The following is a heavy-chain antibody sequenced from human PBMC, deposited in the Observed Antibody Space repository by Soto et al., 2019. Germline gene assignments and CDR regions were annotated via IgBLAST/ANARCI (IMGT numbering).Heavy chain of an antibody. CDR1: GLNFKYVW. J-gene: IGHJ4*02. CDR3: TPNADFDY. Sequence: PGWSLRLSCAVSGLNFKYVWMNWVRQAPGKGLEWVGLIKSKTDGGTKDYAAPVTGRFTLSRDDSINTVFLQMSSLKVEDTAIYYCTPNADFDYWSQGTLLTVSS. CDR2: IKSKTDGGTK. V-gene: IGHV3-15*07.